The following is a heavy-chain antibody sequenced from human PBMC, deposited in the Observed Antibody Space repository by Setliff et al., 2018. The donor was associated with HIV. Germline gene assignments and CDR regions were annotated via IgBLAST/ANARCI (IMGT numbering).Heavy chain of an antibody. CDR3: ARDPGYSTSWYYFDY. J-gene: IGHJ4*02. V-gene: IGHV1-46*01. D-gene: IGHD6-13*01. CDR2: INPSGGST. CDR1: GYIFTNYY. Sequence: ASVKVSCKASGYIFTNYYMHWVRQAPGQGPEWMGIINPSGGSTSYAQRFQGRVTMTRDTSTSTVYMELSSLRSEDTAVYYCARDPGYSTSWYYFDYWGQGTLVTVSS.